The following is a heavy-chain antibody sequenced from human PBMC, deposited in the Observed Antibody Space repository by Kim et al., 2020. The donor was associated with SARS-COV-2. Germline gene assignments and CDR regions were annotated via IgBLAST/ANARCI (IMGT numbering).Heavy chain of an antibody. Sequence: GGSLRLSCAASGFTFSSYAMSWVRQAPGKGLEWVSGIGGTGGSTYYADSVKGRFTISRDNSKNTLYLQMNSLGDEDTAVYYCAKGSRVRGVYYFDYLGQGALVTVSS. J-gene: IGHJ4*02. CDR1: GFTFSSYA. CDR3: AKGSRVRGVYYFDY. CDR2: IGGTGGST. D-gene: IGHD3-10*01. V-gene: IGHV3-23*01.